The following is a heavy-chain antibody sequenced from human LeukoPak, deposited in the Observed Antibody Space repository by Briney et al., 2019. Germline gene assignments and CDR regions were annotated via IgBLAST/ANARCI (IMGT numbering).Heavy chain of an antibody. CDR1: GGSIRNYY. CDR2: IYYSGST. J-gene: IGHJ3*02. CDR3: ARAPYGGNSKNAFDI. D-gene: IGHD4-23*01. V-gene: IGHV4-59*01. Sequence: PSETLPLTCTVSGGSIRNYYWSWIRQPPGKGLEWIGYIYYSGSTNYNPSLKSRVTISVDTSKNQFSLKLSSVTAADTAVYYCARAPYGGNSKNAFDIWGQGTMVTVSS.